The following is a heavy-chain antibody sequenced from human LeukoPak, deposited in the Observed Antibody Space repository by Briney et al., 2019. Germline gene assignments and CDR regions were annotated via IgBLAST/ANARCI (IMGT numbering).Heavy chain of an antibody. CDR2: IYYSGST. CDR3: RFSIAVAGINAFDI. CDR1: GGSISSYY. V-gene: IGHV4-59*12. Sequence: KPSETLSLTCTVSGGSISSYYWSWIRQPPGKGLDWIGYIYYSGSTNYNPSLKSRVTISVDASKNQFSLNLTSVTAADTAVYYCRFSIAVAGINAFDIWGQGTMVTVSS. J-gene: IGHJ3*02. D-gene: IGHD6-19*01.